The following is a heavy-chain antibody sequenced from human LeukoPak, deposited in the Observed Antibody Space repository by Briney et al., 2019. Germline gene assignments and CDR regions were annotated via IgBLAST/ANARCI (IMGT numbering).Heavy chain of an antibody. Sequence: ASVKVSCKASGYTFTSYDINWVRQATGQGLEWMGWMNPNSGNTGYAQKFQGRVTMTRNTSISTAYMELSSLRSEDTAVYYCARHRGYSGPNLYYYGMDVWGQGTTVTVSS. V-gene: IGHV1-8*01. CDR1: GYTFTSYD. CDR2: MNPNSGNT. CDR3: ARHRGYSGPNLYYYGMDV. J-gene: IGHJ6*02. D-gene: IGHD5-12*01.